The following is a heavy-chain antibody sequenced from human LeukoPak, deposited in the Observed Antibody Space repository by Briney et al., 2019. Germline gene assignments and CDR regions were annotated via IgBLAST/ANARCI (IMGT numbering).Heavy chain of an antibody. CDR1: GFTFSSCD. V-gene: IGHV3-23*01. Sequence: GGSLRLFCGASGFTFSSCDMIWVRRDPGKGREGVLGISSSGGDTYYADSVKGRFTLSRDNSKNTLYLLMNSLRAEDTAIYYCAKQPSGVTGTYDYWGQGTLVPVSS. D-gene: IGHD2-21*02. J-gene: IGHJ4*02. CDR3: AKQPSGVTGTYDY. CDR2: ISSSGGDT.